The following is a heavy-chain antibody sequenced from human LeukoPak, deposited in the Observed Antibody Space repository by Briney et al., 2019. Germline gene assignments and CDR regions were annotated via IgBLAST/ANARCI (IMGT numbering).Heavy chain of an antibody. D-gene: IGHD2-15*01. J-gene: IGHJ3*02. CDR2: IYDSGST. Sequence: KASETLSLTCAVSGYSISSSNWWGWIRQPPGKGLEWIGDIYDSGSTYYNPSLESRVTMSLDTSQNQISLNLSPVTAVDTAVYYCARAVPTTAVDAFDIWGLGTKVTVSS. CDR1: GYSISSSNW. CDR3: ARAVPTTAVDAFDI. V-gene: IGHV4-28*03.